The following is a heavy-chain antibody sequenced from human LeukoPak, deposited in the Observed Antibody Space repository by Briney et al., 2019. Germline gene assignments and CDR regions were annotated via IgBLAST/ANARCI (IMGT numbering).Heavy chain of an antibody. J-gene: IGHJ3*02. V-gene: IGHV3-15*05. CDR3: TTRSWEDVFDI. Sequence: GGSLRLSCAASGFTFNNAWMSWVRQAPGKGLEWVGRIKSKTDGGTTDYAAPVKGRFTISRDDSKNTLYMQMNSLKTEDTALYYCTTRSWEDVFDIWGQGTMVTVSS. CDR1: GFTFNNAW. D-gene: IGHD1-26*01. CDR2: IKSKTDGGTT.